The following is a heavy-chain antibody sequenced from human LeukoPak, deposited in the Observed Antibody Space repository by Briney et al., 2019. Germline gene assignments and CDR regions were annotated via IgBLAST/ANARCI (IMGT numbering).Heavy chain of an antibody. V-gene: IGHV1-2*02. J-gene: IGHJ5*02. Sequence: ASVKVSCKASGYTFTGYYMHWVRQAHGQGLEWMGWINPNSGGTNYAQKFQGRVTMTRDTSISTAYMELSRLRSDDTAVYYCAREPQPSHSGSSNWFDPWGQGPLVTVSS. D-gene: IGHD1-26*01. CDR2: INPNSGGT. CDR1: GYTFTGYY. CDR3: AREPQPSHSGSSNWFDP.